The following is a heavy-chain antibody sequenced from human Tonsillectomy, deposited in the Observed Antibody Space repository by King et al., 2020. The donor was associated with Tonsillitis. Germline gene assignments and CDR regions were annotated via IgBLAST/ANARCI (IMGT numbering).Heavy chain of an antibody. CDR2: LYYSGSS. CDR3: ALNFYGSGTYYEASEY. D-gene: IGHD3-10*01. Sequence: LQLQESGPGLVKPSETLSLTCTVSGGSISSSSYYWGWIRQPPGKGLEWIGTLYYSGSSYYNPPLKSLVTISVDTSKNQFSLKLSSVTAADTAVYYCALNFYGSGTYYEASEYWGQGTLVTVSS. V-gene: IGHV4-39*01. J-gene: IGHJ4*02. CDR1: GGSISSSSYY.